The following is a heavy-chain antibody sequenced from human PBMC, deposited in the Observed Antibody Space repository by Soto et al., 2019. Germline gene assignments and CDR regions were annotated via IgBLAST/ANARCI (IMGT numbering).Heavy chain of an antibody. CDR3: ARGAVVAAARPTYNWFDP. CDR2: INPNSGGT. D-gene: IGHD6-6*01. Sequence: QVQLVQSGAEVKKPGASVKVSCKASGYTFTGYYMHWVRQAPGQGLEWMGWINPNSGGTNYAQKFQGRVTMTRDTSISTAYMELSRLRSDDTAVYYCARGAVVAAARPTYNWFDPWGQGTLVTVSS. CDR1: GYTFTGYY. V-gene: IGHV1-2*02. J-gene: IGHJ5*02.